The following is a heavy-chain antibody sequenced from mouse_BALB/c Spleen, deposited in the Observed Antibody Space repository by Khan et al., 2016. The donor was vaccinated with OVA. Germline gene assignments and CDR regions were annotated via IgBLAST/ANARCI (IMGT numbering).Heavy chain of an antibody. V-gene: IGHV3-2*02. CDR3: ARSGTITTVVATDFDY. CDR2: IKYSGST. Sequence: EVQLQESGPGLVKPSQSLSLTCTVTGYSITSDYAWNWIRQFPGNKLEWMGYIKYSGSTSYNPSLKSRISVTRHTSKNQFFLQLNSVTAEDTATYYCARSGTITTVVATDFDYWGQGTTLTVSS. J-gene: IGHJ2*01. D-gene: IGHD1-1*01. CDR1: GYSITSDYA.